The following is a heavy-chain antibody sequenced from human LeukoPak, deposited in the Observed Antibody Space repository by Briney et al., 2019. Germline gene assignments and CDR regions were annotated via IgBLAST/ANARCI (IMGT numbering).Heavy chain of an antibody. D-gene: IGHD3-22*01. J-gene: IGHJ4*02. Sequence: GGSLRLSCAASGFTFDVYAMHWVRQAPGKCLEWVSGISWNSGSIGYADSVKGRFTISRDNAKNSLYLQMNSLRAEDTALYYCAKDIAPRYDSSGYYWDYWGQGTLVTVSS. CDR2: ISWNSGSI. V-gene: IGHV3-9*01. CDR3: AKDIAPRYDSSGYYWDY. CDR1: GFTFDVYA.